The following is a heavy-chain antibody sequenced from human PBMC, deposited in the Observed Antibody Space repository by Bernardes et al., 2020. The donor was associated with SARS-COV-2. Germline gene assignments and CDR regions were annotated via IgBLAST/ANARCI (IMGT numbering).Heavy chain of an antibody. CDR1: GYTLTDLS. V-gene: IGHV1-24*01. Sequence: ASVKVLRKVSGYTLTDLSLHWVRQAPGKGLEWMGGFDPEDGDTIYAQKFQGRVTMTEDTSTDTAYMELSSLRSEDTAVYYCATAPPVLHPHWFDPWGQGTLVTVSS. D-gene: IGHD1-1*01. CDR3: ATAPPVLHPHWFDP. J-gene: IGHJ5*02. CDR2: FDPEDGDT.